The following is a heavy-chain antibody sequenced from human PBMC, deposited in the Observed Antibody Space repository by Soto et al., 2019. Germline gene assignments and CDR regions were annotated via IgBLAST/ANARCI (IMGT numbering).Heavy chain of an antibody. V-gene: IGHV3-74*01. CDR1: GFTFSSYW. D-gene: IGHD2-15*01. CDR2: INSDGSRT. J-gene: IGHJ4*02. Sequence: PGGSLRLSCAASGFTFSSYWMHWVRQAPGKGLVWVSRINSDGSRTSYADSVKGRFTISRDNAKNTLYLQMNSLRAEDTAVYYCANYCSDDSCYPYWGQGTLVTVSS. CDR3: ANYCSDDSCYPY.